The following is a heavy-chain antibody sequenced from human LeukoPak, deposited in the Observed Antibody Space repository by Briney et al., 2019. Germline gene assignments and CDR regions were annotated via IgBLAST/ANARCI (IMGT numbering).Heavy chain of an antibody. J-gene: IGHJ5*02. Sequence: PPGGSLRLSCAASGFTFSSYEMSWVRQAPGKGLEWVSYISSSGSTIYYADSVKGRFTISRDNAKNSLYLQMNSLRAEDTAVYYCARDLSRFDPWGQGTLVTVSS. CDR2: ISSSGSTI. CDR3: ARDLSRFDP. CDR1: GFTFSSYE. V-gene: IGHV3-48*03.